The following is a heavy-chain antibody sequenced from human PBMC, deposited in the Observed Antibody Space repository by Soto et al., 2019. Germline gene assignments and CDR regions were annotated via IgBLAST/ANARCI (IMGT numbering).Heavy chain of an antibody. V-gene: IGHV4-39*01. CDR1: GVSLTSSSSDY. CDR2: IYYSGTT. D-gene: IGHD2-15*01. Sequence: PSETLSLPCTVSGVSLTSSSSDYWGWIRQPPGKGLEWIGSIYYSGTTYYNPSLKSRVTISVDTSKKQFSLKLSSVTAADTAVDYCATRFDHGGPDYWGQGTLVIVSS. CDR3: ATRFDHGGPDY. J-gene: IGHJ4*02.